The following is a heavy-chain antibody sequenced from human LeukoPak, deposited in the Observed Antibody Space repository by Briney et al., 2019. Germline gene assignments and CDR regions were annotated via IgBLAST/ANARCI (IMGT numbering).Heavy chain of an antibody. CDR3: ATEDGSGSYRSFDY. D-gene: IGHD1-26*01. V-gene: IGHV1-24*01. CDR2: FDPEDGET. Sequence: ASVKVSCKVSGYTLTELSMHWVRQAPGKGLEWMGGFDPEDGETIYAQKFQGRVTMTEDTSTDTAYMELSSLRSEDTAVYYCATEDGSGSYRSFDYWGQGTLVTVSS. CDR1: GYTLTELS. J-gene: IGHJ4*02.